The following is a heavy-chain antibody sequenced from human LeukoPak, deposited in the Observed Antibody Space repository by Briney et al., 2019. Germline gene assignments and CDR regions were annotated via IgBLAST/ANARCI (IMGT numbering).Heavy chain of an antibody. CDR2: INAGNGNT. CDR3: ARDFSRRALSGDPIG. CDR1: GYTFTSYA. D-gene: IGHD4-17*01. J-gene: IGHJ4*02. Sequence: GASVKVSCKASGYTFTSYAMHWVRQAPGQRLEWMGWINAGNGNTKYSQKFQGRVTITRDTSASTAYMELSSLRSEDTAVYYCARDFSRRALSGDPIGWGQGTLVIVSS. V-gene: IGHV1-3*01.